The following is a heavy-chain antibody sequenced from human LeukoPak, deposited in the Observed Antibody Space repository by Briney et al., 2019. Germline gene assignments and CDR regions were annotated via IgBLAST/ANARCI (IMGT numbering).Heavy chain of an antibody. V-gene: IGHV4-30-4*08. CDR1: GGSISTTISYY. CDR2: MYYSGST. J-gene: IGHJ5*02. CDR3: ARPYYYDSRIDP. Sequence: SETLSLTCTVSGGSISTTISYYWGWIRQPPGKGLEWIAYMYYSGSTYYNPSLKSRVTMPADTSKNQLSLKLSSVTAADTAVYYCARPYYYDSRIDPWGQGILVTVSS. D-gene: IGHD3-22*01.